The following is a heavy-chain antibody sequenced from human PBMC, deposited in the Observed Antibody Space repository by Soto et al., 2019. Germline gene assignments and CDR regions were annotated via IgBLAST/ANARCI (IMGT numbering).Heavy chain of an antibody. V-gene: IGHV3-48*01. D-gene: IGHD3-22*01. J-gene: IGHJ4*02. CDR1: GFTFSSYS. CDR2: ISSSSSTI. Sequence: GGSLRLSCAASGFTFSSYSMNWVRQAPGKGLEWVSYISSSSSTIYYADSVKGRFTISRDNAKNSLYLQMNSLRAEDTAVYYCARDVYYDSSGPFDYWGQGT. CDR3: ARDVYYDSSGPFDY.